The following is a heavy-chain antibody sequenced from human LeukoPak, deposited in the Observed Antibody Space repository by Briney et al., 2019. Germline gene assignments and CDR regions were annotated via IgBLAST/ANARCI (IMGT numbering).Heavy chain of an antibody. V-gene: IGHV4-61*01. D-gene: IGHD5-12*01. CDR2: IYYSGST. Sequence: PSETLSLTCTVSGGSINSGSYYWGWIRQPPGKGLEYIGYIYYSGSTNYNPSLKSRVTISVDTSKNQFSLKLNSVTAADTAVYYCARVSGYDWESFYDYWGQGTLVTVSS. J-gene: IGHJ4*02. CDR3: ARVSGYDWESFYDY. CDR1: GGSINSGSYY.